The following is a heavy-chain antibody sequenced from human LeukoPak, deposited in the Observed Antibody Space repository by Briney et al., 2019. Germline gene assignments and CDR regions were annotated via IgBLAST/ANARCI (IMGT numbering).Heavy chain of an antibody. V-gene: IGHV4-34*01. CDR1: GGSFSDYY. J-gene: IGHJ4*02. CDR3: ARSRWLVRAIDY. D-gene: IGHD6-19*01. CDR2: INHSGST. Sequence: SETLSLTCAVYGGSFSDYYWSWIRQPPGKGLEWIGEINHSGSTNYNPSLKSRVTISVDTSKNQFSLKLSSVTAADTAVYYCARSRWLVRAIDYWGQGTLVTVSS.